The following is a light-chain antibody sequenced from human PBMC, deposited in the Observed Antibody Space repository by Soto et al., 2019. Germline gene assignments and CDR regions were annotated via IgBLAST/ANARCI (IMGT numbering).Light chain of an antibody. J-gene: IGKJ1*01. V-gene: IGKV1-9*01. Sequence: DIQLTQSPSFLSASVGDRVTITCRASQGISSYLAWYQQKPGKAPKLLIYAASTLQSGVPSRFSGSGSGTELTLPISSLQPEDFATYYCQQFNSYPQTFGQGTKVEIK. CDR1: QGISSY. CDR3: QQFNSYPQT. CDR2: AAS.